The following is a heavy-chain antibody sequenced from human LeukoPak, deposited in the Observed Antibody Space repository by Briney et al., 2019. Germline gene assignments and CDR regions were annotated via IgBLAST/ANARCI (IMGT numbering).Heavy chain of an antibody. CDR1: GFTFSSYA. CDR2: ISGSGGST. J-gene: IGHJ4*02. V-gene: IGHV3-23*01. CDR3: AKDRPDIVVVPAATPFDY. D-gene: IGHD2-2*01. Sequence: GGSLRLSCAASGFTFSSYAMSWVRQAPGKGLEWVSAISGSGGSTYYADSVKGRSTISRDNSKNTPYLQMNSLRAEDTAVYYCAKDRPDIVVVPAATPFDYWGQGTLVTVSS.